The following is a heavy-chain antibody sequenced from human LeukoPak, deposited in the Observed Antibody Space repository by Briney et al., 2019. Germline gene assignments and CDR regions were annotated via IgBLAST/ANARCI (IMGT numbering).Heavy chain of an antibody. CDR3: ARVPFSSGSYLDY. V-gene: IGHV3-48*03. J-gene: IGHJ4*02. CDR2: ISSSGSTI. CDR1: GFTFSSYE. Sequence: PGGSLRLSCAASGFTFSSYEMNWVSQAPGKGMEWGSYISSSGSTIYYADSVKGRFTISRDNAKNSLYLQMNSLRAEDTAVYYCARVPFSSGSYLDYWGQGTLVTVSS. D-gene: IGHD6-19*01.